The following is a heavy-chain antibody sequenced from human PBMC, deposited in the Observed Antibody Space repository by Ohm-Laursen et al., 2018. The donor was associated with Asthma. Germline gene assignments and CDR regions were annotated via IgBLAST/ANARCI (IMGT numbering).Heavy chain of an antibody. J-gene: IGHJ4*02. D-gene: IGHD6-13*01. V-gene: IGHV4-30-2*01. CDR3: ARVVAAAGFYFDY. CDR2: IYHSGST. CDR1: GGSISTYY. Sequence: SQTLSLTCTVSGGSISTYYWNWIRQPPGKGLEWIGYIYHSGSTYYNPSLKSRVTISVDRSKNQFSLKLSSVTAADTAVYYCARVVAAAGFYFDYWGQGTLVTVSS.